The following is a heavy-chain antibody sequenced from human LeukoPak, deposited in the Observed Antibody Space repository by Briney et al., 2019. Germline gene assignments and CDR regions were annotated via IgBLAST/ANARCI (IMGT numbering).Heavy chain of an antibody. CDR3: ARGGNWNYAFDI. CDR2: IYYSGST. CDR1: GGSISSYY. Sequence: KASETLSLTCTVSGGSISSYYWSWIRQPPGKGLEWIGYIYYSGSTNYNPSLKSRVTMSVDTSKNQFSLKLSSVTAADTAVYYCARGGNWNYAFDIWGQGTMVTVSS. D-gene: IGHD1-7*01. V-gene: IGHV4-59*01. J-gene: IGHJ3*02.